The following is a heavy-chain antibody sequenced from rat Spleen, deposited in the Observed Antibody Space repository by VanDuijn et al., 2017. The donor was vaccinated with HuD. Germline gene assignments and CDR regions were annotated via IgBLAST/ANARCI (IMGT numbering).Heavy chain of an antibody. CDR2: MRSDGDT. CDR1: GFSLNNYG. J-gene: IGHJ1*01. CDR3: ARDRYNCYFDF. Sequence: QVQLKESGPGLVQPSQTLSLTCTVSGFSLNNYGVIWVRQPPGKGLEWMGVMRSDGDTSYNSALKSRLSISRDTSRSQVFFEMSSLQTEDTATYFCARDRYNCYFDFWGPGTMVTVSS. V-gene: IGHV2-32*01.